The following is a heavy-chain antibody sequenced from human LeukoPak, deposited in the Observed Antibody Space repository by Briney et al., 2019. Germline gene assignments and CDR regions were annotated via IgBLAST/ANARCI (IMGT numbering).Heavy chain of an antibody. D-gene: IGHD3-10*01. CDR1: GFTFSSYA. V-gene: IGHV3-30*04. CDR3: ARTLGFGTMVQGVPYYYYYGMDV. Sequence: PGRSLRLSCAASGFTFSSYAMHWVRQAPGKGLEWASVISYDGSNKYYADSVKSRFTISRENSKNTLYLQMNSLRAEDTAVYYCARTLGFGTMVQGVPYYYYYGMDVWGQGTAVTVSS. J-gene: IGHJ6*02. CDR2: ISYDGSNK.